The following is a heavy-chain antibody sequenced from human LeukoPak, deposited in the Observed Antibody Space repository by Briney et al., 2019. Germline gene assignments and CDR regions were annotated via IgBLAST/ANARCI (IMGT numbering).Heavy chain of an antibody. D-gene: IGHD3-10*01. Sequence: SETLSLTCAVPGGSISSGGYSWSWIRQPPGKGLEWIGYIYHSGSTYYNPSLKSRVTISVDRSKNQFSLKLSSVTAADTAVYYCARADYGSGSYSLDYWGQGTLVTVSS. CDR1: GGSISSGGYS. J-gene: IGHJ4*02. V-gene: IGHV4-30-2*01. CDR2: IYHSGST. CDR3: ARADYGSGSYSLDY.